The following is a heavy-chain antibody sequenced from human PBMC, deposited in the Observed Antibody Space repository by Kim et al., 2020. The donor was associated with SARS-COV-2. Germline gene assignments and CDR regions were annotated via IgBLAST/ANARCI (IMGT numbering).Heavy chain of an antibody. D-gene: IGHD3-10*01. CDR1: GYTFTTYA. V-gene: IGHV1-3*01. CDR3: ASDSSGNWCYFDC. J-gene: IGHJ4*02. Sequence: ASVKVSCKTSGYTFTTYAIHWARQAPGQRLEWMGWISPGYGNTKYSQKFQDRVTFTRDTSARTAYMEQSSLRSEHTAVYFCASDSSGNWCYFDCWGQGTLVTVSS. CDR2: ISPGYGNT.